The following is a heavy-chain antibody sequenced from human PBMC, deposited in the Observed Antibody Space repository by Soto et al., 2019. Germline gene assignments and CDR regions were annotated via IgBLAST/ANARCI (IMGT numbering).Heavy chain of an antibody. J-gene: IGHJ5*02. CDR3: AREALPGIAVAGTSTWFDP. Sequence: SETLSLTCTVSGGTISSGDYYWSWIRQPPEKGMEWIGYIYYSGSTYYNPSLKSRVTISVDTSKNQFSLKLSSVTAADTAVYYCAREALPGIAVAGTSTWFDPWGQGTLVTVSS. D-gene: IGHD6-19*01. CDR2: IYYSGST. V-gene: IGHV4-30-4*01. CDR1: GGTISSGDYY.